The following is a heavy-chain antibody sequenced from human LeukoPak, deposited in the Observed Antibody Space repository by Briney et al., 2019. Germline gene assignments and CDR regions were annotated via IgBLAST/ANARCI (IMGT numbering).Heavy chain of an antibody. CDR2: INPNRNAA. D-gene: IGHD5-18*01. CDR1: GYTFSDYY. V-gene: IGHV1-2*02. Sequence: GASVKVSCKASGYTFSDYYIHWVRQAPGQGLEWMGWINPNRNAAMYAQRFQDRVAMTWDTSINTAYMDLSTLRSDDMATYYCARDRSTLGYRQFDYWGQGTLVIVAS. J-gene: IGHJ4*02. CDR3: ARDRSTLGYRQFDY.